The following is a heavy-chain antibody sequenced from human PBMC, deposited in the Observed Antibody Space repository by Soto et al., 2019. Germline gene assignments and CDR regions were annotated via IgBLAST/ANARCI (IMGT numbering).Heavy chain of an antibody. CDR3: ARGHTGYYDSSGYWFDP. J-gene: IGHJ5*02. CDR1: GGSISSSNW. Sequence: QVQLQESGPGLVKPSGTLSLTCAVSGGSISSSNWWSWVRQPPGKGREWIGEIYHSGSPNYNPSLKSRVTISVDKSKNQFSLKLSSVTAADTAVYYCARGHTGYYDSSGYWFDPWGQGTLVTVSS. D-gene: IGHD3-22*01. V-gene: IGHV4-4*02. CDR2: IYHSGSP.